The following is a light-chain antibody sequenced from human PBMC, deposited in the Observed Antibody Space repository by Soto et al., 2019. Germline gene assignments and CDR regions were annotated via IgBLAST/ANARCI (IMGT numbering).Light chain of an antibody. CDR2: AAS. V-gene: IGKV1-39*01. J-gene: IGKJ3*01. CDR3: QQSYSIPFP. CDR1: QTISSY. Sequence: DIQMTQSPSSLSASVGDRVIITCRASQTISSYLNWYQQKPGKAPKLLVYAASNLQSGVPSRFSGSGSGTDFTHTISSLQPADFETYYCQQSYSIPFPLGPAPKVDIK.